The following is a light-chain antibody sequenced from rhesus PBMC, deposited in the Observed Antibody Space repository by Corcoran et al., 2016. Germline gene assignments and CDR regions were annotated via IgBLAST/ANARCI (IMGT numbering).Light chain of an antibody. J-gene: IGKJ2*01. CDR3: VQAIAFPYS. CDR1: QSLLHSDGNTY. CDR2: GGS. V-gene: IGKV2-72*01. Sequence: DIVMTQTPLSLPITPGEPTSISCRSSQSLLHSDGNTYLHWSLQNPGESPQLLIYGGSNRASGVPERFRGSGSGADFALKISKVEAEDVGVYYCVQAIAFPYSFGQGTKVEIK.